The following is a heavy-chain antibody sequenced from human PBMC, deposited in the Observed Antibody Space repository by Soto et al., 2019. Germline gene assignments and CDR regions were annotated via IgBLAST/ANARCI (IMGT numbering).Heavy chain of an antibody. CDR3: AREKKAYCGGDCYSEIVN. D-gene: IGHD2-21*02. Sequence: QVQLVQSGAEVKKPGSSVKVSCKASGGTFSSYAISWVRQAPGQGLEWMGGINPNFGTANYAQKFQGRDTITAYESTTTSYMERSSLRSEATAINYCAREKKAYCGGDCYSEIVNSGQGTLVTVSS. J-gene: IGHJ4*02. CDR1: GGTFSSYA. V-gene: IGHV1-69*01. CDR2: INPNFGTA.